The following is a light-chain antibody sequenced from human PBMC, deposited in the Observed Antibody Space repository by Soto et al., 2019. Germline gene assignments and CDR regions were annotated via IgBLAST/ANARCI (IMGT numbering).Light chain of an antibody. CDR1: QSVVDSSNIKHY. Sequence: DIVITQSPDSLAVYLGERATINFKSSQSVVDSSNIKHYLCWYQQKPGHPPKLLSYWASTRESGVPDRFSGSGSGTDFTLTSSSLHSEDVAVYYCQQYYSTPYTFGQGTKLEIK. CDR2: WAS. CDR3: QQYYSTPYT. J-gene: IGKJ2*01. V-gene: IGKV4-1*01.